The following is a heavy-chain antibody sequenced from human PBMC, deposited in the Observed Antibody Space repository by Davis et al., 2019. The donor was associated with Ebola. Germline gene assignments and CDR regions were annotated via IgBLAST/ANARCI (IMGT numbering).Heavy chain of an antibody. V-gene: IGHV4-39*02. CDR1: GASISSRSYY. J-gene: IGHJ6*02. CDR2: FSYGDNTH. D-gene: IGHD2-15*01. Sequence: MPSETLSLTCTVSGASISSRSYYWGWIRQPPGKGLEWVGSFSYGDNTHYYNPSLRSRVTISFDTSKNHLSLNLRSVTAADTAVYFCARGDLGYCSGGTCYSGYSMDVWGQGTTVTVSS. CDR3: ARGDLGYCSGGTCYSGYSMDV.